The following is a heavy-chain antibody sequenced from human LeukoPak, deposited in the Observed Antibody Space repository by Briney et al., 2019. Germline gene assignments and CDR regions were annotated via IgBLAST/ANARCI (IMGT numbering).Heavy chain of an antibody. V-gene: IGHV3-73*01. Sequence: GGSLRLSCAASGFTFSGSAMHWVCQASGKGLEWVGRIRSKANNYATTYAASVKGRFTISRDDSKNTAYLQMNSLKTEDTAVYYCTRRSDDTDYWGQGTLVTVSS. CDR1: GFTFSGSA. D-gene: IGHD3-22*01. J-gene: IGHJ4*02. CDR2: IRSKANNYAT. CDR3: TRRSDDTDY.